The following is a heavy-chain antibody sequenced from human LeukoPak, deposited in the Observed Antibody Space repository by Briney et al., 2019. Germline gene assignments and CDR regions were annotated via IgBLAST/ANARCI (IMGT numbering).Heavy chain of an antibody. Sequence: SETLSLTCTVSGGSISSYYWSWIRQPPGKGLEWIGYIYYSGSTNYNPSLKSRVTISVDTSKNQFSLKLSSVTAADTAVYYCAVYSSSWYYFDYWGQGTLVTVSS. D-gene: IGHD6-13*01. CDR2: IYYSGST. J-gene: IGHJ4*02. V-gene: IGHV4-59*08. CDR3: AVYSSSWYYFDY. CDR1: GGSISSYY.